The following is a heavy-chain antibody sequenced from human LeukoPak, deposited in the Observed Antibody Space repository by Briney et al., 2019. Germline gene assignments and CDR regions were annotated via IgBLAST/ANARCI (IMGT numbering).Heavy chain of an antibody. D-gene: IGHD6-19*01. CDR1: GYTFTSYA. CDR3: ARDIPGYSSGWYGAFDI. Sequence: ASVKVSCKASGYTFTSYAMHWVRPAPGQRLAWMGWINAGNGNTKYSQKFQGRVTITRDTSASTAYMELSSLRSEDTAVYYCARDIPGYSSGWYGAFDIWGQGTMVTVSS. J-gene: IGHJ3*02. CDR2: INAGNGNT. V-gene: IGHV1-3*01.